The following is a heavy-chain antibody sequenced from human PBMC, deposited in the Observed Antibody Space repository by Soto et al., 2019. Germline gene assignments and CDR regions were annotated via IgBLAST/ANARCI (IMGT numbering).Heavy chain of an antibody. CDR2: FDPEEGKM. Sequence: ASVKVSCKVSGYSLNELCMHWVRQPPGKGLEWIGGFDPEEGKMIYAQNFQGRVTMTEDTSTDTAYMELNSLTSEDTAIYYCATDLGVALAPLSILYFQQWGQGTVVTVS. D-gene: IGHD3-10*01. V-gene: IGHV1-24*01. J-gene: IGHJ1*01. CDR3: ATDLGVALAPLSILYFQQ. CDR1: GYSLNELC.